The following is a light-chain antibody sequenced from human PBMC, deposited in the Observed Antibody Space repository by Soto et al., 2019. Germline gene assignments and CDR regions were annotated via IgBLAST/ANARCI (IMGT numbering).Light chain of an antibody. CDR2: DVS. CDR1: SSDVGGYNY. V-gene: IGLV2-14*03. Sequence: QSALTQPASVSGSPGQSITISCTGTSSDVGGYNYVSWYQHHPGKAPKLMIFDVSNRPSGVSNRFSGFKSGNTASLTSSRLQPEDEADYYCSSYTTSNTRQIVFGAGTKLTVL. CDR3: SSYTTSNTRQIV. J-gene: IGLJ1*01.